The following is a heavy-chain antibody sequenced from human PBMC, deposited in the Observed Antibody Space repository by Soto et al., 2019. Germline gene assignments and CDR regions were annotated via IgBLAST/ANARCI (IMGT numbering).Heavy chain of an antibody. J-gene: IGHJ4*02. CDR2: ISYDGSNK. V-gene: IGHV3-30*18. CDR1: GFTFSSYG. Sequence: GGSLRLSCAASGFTFSSYGMHWVRQAPGKGLEWVAVISYDGSNKYYADSVKGRFTISRDNSKNTLYLQMNSLRAEDTAVYYCAKGQDIVVVVAAQGGFDYWGQGTLVTVSS. D-gene: IGHD2-15*01. CDR3: AKGQDIVVVVAAQGGFDY.